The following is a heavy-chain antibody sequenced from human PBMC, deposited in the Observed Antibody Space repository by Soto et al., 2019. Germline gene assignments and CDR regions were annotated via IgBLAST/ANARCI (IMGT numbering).Heavy chain of an antibody. D-gene: IGHD3-22*01. Sequence: QVQLVQSGAEVKKPGSSMKVSCKASGGTFNSYDINWVRQAPGQGLEWMGGIIPIVETPKYAQKFQGRVTITADESTKTVYMELSSLRSEDTAMYYCARLSRPNYYDTSGFFKANWFEPWGQGTLVNVSS. CDR1: GGTFNSYD. V-gene: IGHV1-69*01. CDR2: IIPIVETP. CDR3: ARLSRPNYYDTSGFFKANWFEP. J-gene: IGHJ5*02.